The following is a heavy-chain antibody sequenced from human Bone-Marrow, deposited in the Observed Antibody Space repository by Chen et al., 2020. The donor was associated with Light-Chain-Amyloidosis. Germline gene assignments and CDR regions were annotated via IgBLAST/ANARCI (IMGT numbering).Heavy chain of an antibody. CDR3: VRDGTPTAVSRYFDY. V-gene: IGHV3-74*01. Sequence: EVQLVESGGEVVQPGGSLRLSCEASGFYFSHYWMHWVRQAPGKGLVWVSRIHSEGTSTAYAESVKGRFTISRDNAKNTVYLQMNSLRVEDTAMYFCVRDGTPTAVSRYFDYWGQGTPVTVSS. D-gene: IGHD2-21*02. J-gene: IGHJ4*02. CDR1: GFYFSHYW. CDR2: IHSEGTST.